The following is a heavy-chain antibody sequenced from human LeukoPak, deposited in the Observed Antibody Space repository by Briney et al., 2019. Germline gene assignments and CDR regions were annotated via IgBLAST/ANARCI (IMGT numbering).Heavy chain of an antibody. CDR1: GFTFNTHG. CDR3: AKDTAVQFLEPAF. D-gene: IGHD3-3*01. Sequence: GRTLRLSCAASGFTFNTHGMHWVRHAPAKGLERVAAIWLDGSVKHHSDAVKGRFTISRDNSLNTLYLQMNSLRVEDTAIYYCAKDTAVQFLEPAFWGQGTLVTVSS. CDR2: IWLDGSVK. J-gene: IGHJ4*02. V-gene: IGHV3-33*06.